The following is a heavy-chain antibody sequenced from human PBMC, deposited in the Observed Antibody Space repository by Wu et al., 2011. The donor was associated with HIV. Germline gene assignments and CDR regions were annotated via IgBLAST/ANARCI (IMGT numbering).Heavy chain of an antibody. CDR3: VRPGYYWYFDV. V-gene: IGHV1-2*02. CDR2: IDPKSGAT. J-gene: IGHJ2*01. D-gene: IGHD3-9*01. Sequence: QLVQSGAEVERPGASVKISCQASGYTFTDYYMHWVRQAPGQGLEWMGWIDPKSGATNYAQKFQVRVTMTRDTSISTVYMELHRLRSDDTAVYYCVRPGYYWYFDVWGRGSLVTVSS. CDR1: GYTFTDYY.